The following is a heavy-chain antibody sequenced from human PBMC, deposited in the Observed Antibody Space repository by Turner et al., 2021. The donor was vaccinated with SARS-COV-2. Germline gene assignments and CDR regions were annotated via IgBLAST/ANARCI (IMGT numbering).Heavy chain of an antibody. V-gene: IGHV3-48*02. CDR2: ISINGRTK. CDR3: ARSLIAGADGTLYGMDV. CDR1: GLTFSTYT. Sequence: EVQLVESGGGFVQPGGSLRICCPPSGLTFSTYTRIWVRQAPGKGLGWISDISINGRTKYYADSVMGRFTVSRDDAESSLYLQMNSLRDEDSAVYYWARSLIAGADGTLYGMDVWGQGTTVTVSS. J-gene: IGHJ6*02. D-gene: IGHD6-13*01.